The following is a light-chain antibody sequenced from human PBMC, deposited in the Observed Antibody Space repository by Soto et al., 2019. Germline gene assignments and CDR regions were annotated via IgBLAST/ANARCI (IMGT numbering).Light chain of an antibody. Sequence: EIVLTQSPGTLSLSPGERATLSCRASQSVSSSYLAWYQQKPGQAPRLLIYGASSRATGIPERFSGSGSGTDFTLTISRLEPEDFAVYYCQQYGSSPQTFGGGTKVEIK. J-gene: IGKJ4*01. CDR3: QQYGSSPQT. CDR2: GAS. V-gene: IGKV3-20*01. CDR1: QSVSSSY.